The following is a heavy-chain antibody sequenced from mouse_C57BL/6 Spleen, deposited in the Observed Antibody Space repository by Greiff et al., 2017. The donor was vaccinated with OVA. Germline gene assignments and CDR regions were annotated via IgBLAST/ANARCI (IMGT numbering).Heavy chain of an antibody. D-gene: IGHD4-1*01. CDR3: ARLKLGFDY. V-gene: IGHV1-69*01. CDR2: IDPSDSYT. Sequence: VQLQQPGAELVMPGASVKLSCKASGYTFTSYWMHWVKQRPGQGLEWIGEIDPSDSYTNYNQKFKGKSTLTVDKSSSTAYMQLSSLTSEDSAVYYCARLKLGFDYWGQGTTLTVSS. J-gene: IGHJ2*01. CDR1: GYTFTSYW.